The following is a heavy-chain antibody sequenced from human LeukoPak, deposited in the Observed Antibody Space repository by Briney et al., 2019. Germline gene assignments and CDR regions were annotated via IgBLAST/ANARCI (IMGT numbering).Heavy chain of an antibody. V-gene: IGHV3-23*01. Sequence: PGGSLRLSCAASGFTFSNFGMSWVRQAPGKGLEWVSIISDSVISTYYADSVKGRFTISRDKSKNTLYLQMNSLRAEDTAVYYCAKVATEPYFDYWGQGTLVTVSS. CDR2: ISDSVIST. CDR3: AKVATEPYFDY. CDR1: GFTFSNFG. J-gene: IGHJ4*02. D-gene: IGHD5-12*01.